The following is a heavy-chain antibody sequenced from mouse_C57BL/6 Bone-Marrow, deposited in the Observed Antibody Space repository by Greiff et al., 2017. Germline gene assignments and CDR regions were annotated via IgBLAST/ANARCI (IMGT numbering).Heavy chain of an antibody. D-gene: IGHD2-2*01. Sequence: QVKLQQSGAELARPGASVKLSCKASGYTFTSYGLSWVTQRTGQGLEWMGEICPRSGNPYYNEKFKGKATLTADNSSSTAYMELRSLASEDYAVYICARVRLPWYFDVWGTGTTVTVSS. CDR2: ICPRSGNP. J-gene: IGHJ1*03. CDR1: GYTFTSYG. CDR3: ARVRLPWYFDV. V-gene: IGHV1-81*01.